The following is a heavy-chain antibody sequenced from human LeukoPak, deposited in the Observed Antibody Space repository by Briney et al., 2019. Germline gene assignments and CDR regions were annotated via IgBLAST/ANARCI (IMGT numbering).Heavy chain of an antibody. Sequence: GGSLRLSCAASGFTFSSYGMSWVRQAPGKGLEWVSAISGSGGSTYYADSVKGRFTISRDNSKNTLYLQMNSLRAEDTAVYYCAKVLIWTYGSGNYYKGAFDIWGQGTMVTVFS. CDR3: AKVLIWTYGSGNYYKGAFDI. CDR2: ISGSGGST. CDR1: GFTFSSYG. J-gene: IGHJ3*02. V-gene: IGHV3-23*01. D-gene: IGHD3-10*01.